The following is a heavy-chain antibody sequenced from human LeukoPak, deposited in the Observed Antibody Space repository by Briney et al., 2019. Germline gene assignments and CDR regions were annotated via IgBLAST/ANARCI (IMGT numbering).Heavy chain of an antibody. CDR1: GFTFSSYG. Sequence: GGSLRLSCAASGFTFSSYGMHWVRQAPGKGLEWVAVIWYDGSNKYYADSVKGRFTISRDNSKNTLYLQVNSLRAEDTAVYYCARGDSSSWYYFDYWGQGTLVTVSS. V-gene: IGHV3-33*01. CDR3: ARGDSSSWYYFDY. CDR2: IWYDGSNK. J-gene: IGHJ4*02. D-gene: IGHD6-13*01.